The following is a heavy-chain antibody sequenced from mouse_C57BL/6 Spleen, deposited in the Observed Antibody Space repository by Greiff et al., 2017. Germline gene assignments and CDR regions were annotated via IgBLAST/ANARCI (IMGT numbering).Heavy chain of an antibody. CDR1: GYSFTSCYY. V-gene: IGHV3-6*01. Sequence: EVQLQESGPGLVKPARSLSLTCSATGYSFTSCYYWNWIRQFPGNQLEWMGYISYDGSNNYNPTLKNRISITRDTAKNQFFLKLNSVTTEDTATYYCARGGIYYDDDEYGGQGALVTVSA. D-gene: IGHD2-4*01. CDR3: ARGGIYYDDDEY. CDR2: ISYDGSN. J-gene: IGHJ3*01.